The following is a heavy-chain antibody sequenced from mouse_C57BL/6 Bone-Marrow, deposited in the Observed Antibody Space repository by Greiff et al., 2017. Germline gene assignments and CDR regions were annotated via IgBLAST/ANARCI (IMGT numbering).Heavy chain of an antibody. CDR1: GFSFNTYA. Sequence: EVHLVESGGGLVQPKGSLKLSCAASGFSFNTYAMNWVRQAPGKGLEWVARIRSKSNNYATYYADSVKDRFTISRDDSERMLYLQMNTLTTEYTALYYCVRNYYGSSLSYFDVWGTGTTVTVSS. CDR2: IRSKSNNYAT. CDR3: VRNYYGSSLSYFDV. V-gene: IGHV10-1*01. D-gene: IGHD1-1*01. J-gene: IGHJ1*03.